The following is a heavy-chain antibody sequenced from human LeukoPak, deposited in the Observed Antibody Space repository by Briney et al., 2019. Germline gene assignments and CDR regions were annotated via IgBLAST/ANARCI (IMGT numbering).Heavy chain of an antibody. J-gene: IGHJ3*02. CDR3: AGVVATPDAFDI. V-gene: IGHV4-34*01. CDR2: INHSGST. D-gene: IGHD2-15*01. Sequence: SETLSLTCAVYGGSFSGYYWSWIRQPPGKGLEWIGEINHSGSTNYNPSLKSRVTISVDTSKNQFPLKLSSAPAPDTAVYYCAGVVATPDAFDIWGQGTMVTVSS. CDR1: GGSFSGYY.